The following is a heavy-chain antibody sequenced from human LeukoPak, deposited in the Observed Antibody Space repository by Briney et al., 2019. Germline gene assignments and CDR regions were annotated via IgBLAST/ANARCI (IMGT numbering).Heavy chain of an antibody. V-gene: IGHV7-4-1*02. J-gene: IGHJ4*02. D-gene: IGHD6-13*01. CDR2: INTNTGNP. Sequence: ASVKVSCKASGYTFISYAMNWVRQARGQGLEWMGWINTNTGNPTYAQGFTGRFVFSLDTSVSTAYLQISSLKAEDTAVYYCARAWSGAAAGIFFDYWGQGTLVTVSS. CDR3: ARAWSGAAAGIFFDY. CDR1: GYTFISYA.